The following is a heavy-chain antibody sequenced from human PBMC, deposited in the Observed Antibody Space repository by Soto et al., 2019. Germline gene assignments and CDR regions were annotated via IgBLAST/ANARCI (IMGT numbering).Heavy chain of an antibody. D-gene: IGHD5-12*01. V-gene: IGHV4-61*01. CDR1: GGSVSGGSYF. CDR2: IYHSGST. Sequence: SXTLSLTCTVSGGSVSGGSYFWSWVRQPPGKGLEWIGYIYHSGSTYYNPSLKSRVTISVDRSKNQFSLKLSSVTAADTAVYYCAAGGGLPRYYWGQGTLVTVSS. J-gene: IGHJ4*02. CDR3: AAGGGLPRYY.